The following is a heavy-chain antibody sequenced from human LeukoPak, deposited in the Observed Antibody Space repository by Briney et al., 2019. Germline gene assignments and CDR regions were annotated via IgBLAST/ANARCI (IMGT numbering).Heavy chain of an antibody. Sequence: GASVKVSCTASGYTFTGYYMHWVRQAPGQGLEWVGRINPNSGGTNYAQKFQGRVTMTRDTSISTAYMELSSLRSDDTAVYYCARASDYYDSSGYYNLGDYWGQGTLVTVSS. D-gene: IGHD3-22*01. V-gene: IGHV1-2*06. CDR2: INPNSGGT. CDR1: GYTFTGYY. CDR3: ARASDYYDSSGYYNLGDY. J-gene: IGHJ4*02.